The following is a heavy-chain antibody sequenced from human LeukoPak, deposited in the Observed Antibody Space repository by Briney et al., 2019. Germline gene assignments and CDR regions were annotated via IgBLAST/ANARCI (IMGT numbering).Heavy chain of an antibody. CDR3: AKAMRSGYEPNFDY. CDR2: ISWNSGSI. D-gene: IGHD5-12*01. CDR1: GFTFDDYA. Sequence: GGSLRLSCAASGFTFDDYAMHWVRQAPGKGLEWVSGISWNSGSIGYADSVKGRFTISRDNAKNSLYLQMNSLRAEDTALYYCAKAMRSGYEPNFDYWGQGTLVTVSS. J-gene: IGHJ4*02. V-gene: IGHV3-9*01.